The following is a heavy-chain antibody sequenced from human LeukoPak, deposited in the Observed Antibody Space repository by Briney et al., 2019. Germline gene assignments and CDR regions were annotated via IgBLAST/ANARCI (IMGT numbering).Heavy chain of an antibody. CDR1: GYTFTSYA. Sequence: ASVKVSCKASGYTFTSYAMNWVRQAPGQGLEWMGWINTNTGNPTYAQGFTGRFVFSLDTSVSTAYLQISSLKAEDTAVYYCARDSSSFRYNWFDPWGQGTLVTVSS. CDR2: INTNTGNP. CDR3: ARDSSSFRYNWFDP. J-gene: IGHJ5*02. D-gene: IGHD6-6*01. V-gene: IGHV7-4-1*02.